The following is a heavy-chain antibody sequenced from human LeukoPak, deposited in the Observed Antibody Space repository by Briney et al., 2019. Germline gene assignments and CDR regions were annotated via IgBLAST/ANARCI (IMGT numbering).Heavy chain of an antibody. D-gene: IGHD6-19*01. J-gene: IGHJ4*02. CDR1: GFTFSNYE. CDR3: AIDPYSSGWYPNDY. CDR2: ISYDGSNK. V-gene: IGHV3-30*03. Sequence: PGGSLRLSCAASGFTFSNYEFNWVRQAPGKGLEWVAVISYDGSNKYYADSVKGRFTISRDNSKNTLYLQMDSLRAEDTAVYYCAIDPYSSGWYPNDYWGQGTLVTVSS.